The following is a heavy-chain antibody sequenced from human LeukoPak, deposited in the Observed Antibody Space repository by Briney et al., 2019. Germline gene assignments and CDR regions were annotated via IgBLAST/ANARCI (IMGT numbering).Heavy chain of an antibody. D-gene: IGHD4-11*01. V-gene: IGHV4-59*01. CDR3: ARGRVSSSTWYSTYYYYFYMDV. Sequence: TSETLSLTCSVSDDSITMYYWTWIRQPPGKGLEWIGYVDHTGSTNFNPSLNGRVSISRDTTKNLFSLRLRSVTAADAAVYFCARGRVSSSTWYSTYYYYFYMDVWGKGTTVTVSS. CDR2: VDHTGST. J-gene: IGHJ6*03. CDR1: DDSITMYY.